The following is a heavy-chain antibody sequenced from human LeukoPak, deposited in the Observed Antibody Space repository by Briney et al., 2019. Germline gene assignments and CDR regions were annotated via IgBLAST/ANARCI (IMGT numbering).Heavy chain of an antibody. CDR2: ISAYNGNT. CDR3: ARLDSSGYPPYDYYYAMDV. D-gene: IGHD3-22*01. Sequence: ASVKLSCKASGYTFSSYGMRWVRQAPGQGLEWMGWISAYNGNTNYAQKLQGRVTMTTDTSTSTAYMELRSLRSDDTAVYYCARLDSSGYPPYDYYYAMDVWGQGTTVTVSS. J-gene: IGHJ6*02. CDR1: GYTFSSYG. V-gene: IGHV1-18*04.